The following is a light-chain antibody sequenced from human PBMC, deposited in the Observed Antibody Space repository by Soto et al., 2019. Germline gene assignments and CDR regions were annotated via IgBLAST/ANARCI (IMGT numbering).Light chain of an antibody. V-gene: IGKV3-15*01. J-gene: IGKJ5*01. CDR2: GAS. CDR1: QSVRRN. CDR3: QQYNNWPPIT. Sequence: ESVMTHSRATLSVSPGGIVPVGCSVSQSVRRNLAWYQQKPGQSPRLLIYGASTRATGIPARFSGSGSGTEFTLTISSLQSEDFAVYYCQQYNNWPPITFGQGTRLEI.